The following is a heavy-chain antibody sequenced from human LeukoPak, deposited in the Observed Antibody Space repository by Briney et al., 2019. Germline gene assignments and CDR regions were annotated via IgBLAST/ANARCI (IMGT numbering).Heavy chain of an antibody. D-gene: IGHD4-17*01. CDR3: ARDKFVGYGDYVDAFDI. CDR2: ISYDGSNK. J-gene: IGHJ3*02. Sequence: PGGSLRLSCAASGFTFSSYGMHWVRQAPGKGLEWVAVISYDGSNKYYADSVKGRFTISRDNAKNSLYLQMNSLRAEDTAVYYCARDKFVGYGDYVDAFDIWGQGTMVTVSS. CDR1: GFTFSSYG. V-gene: IGHV3-30*03.